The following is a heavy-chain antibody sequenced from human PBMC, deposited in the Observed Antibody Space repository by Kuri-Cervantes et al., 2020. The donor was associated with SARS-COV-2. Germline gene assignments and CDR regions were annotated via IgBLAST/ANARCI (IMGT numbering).Heavy chain of an antibody. CDR1: GFTFTPYA. CDR2: INSYATII. V-gene: IGHV3-64D*08. Sequence: GESLKISCSASGFTFTPYAMHWVRQAPGKGLEYVSAINSYATIIYYADSVRGRFTISRDNSRNTLYLEMRNLRPDDTAVYFCVRGGTSTEDYYYYYGVDVWGQGTTVTVSS. D-gene: IGHD1-1*01. J-gene: IGHJ6*02. CDR3: VRGGTSTEDYYYYYGVDV.